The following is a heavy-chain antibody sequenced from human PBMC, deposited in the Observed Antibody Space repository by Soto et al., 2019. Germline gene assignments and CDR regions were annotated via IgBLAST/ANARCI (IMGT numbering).Heavy chain of an antibody. J-gene: IGHJ4*02. Sequence: LRLSCAASGFTFSNYGMHWVRQAPGKGLEWVAVILYDGNNKYYADSVKGRFTISRDNSNNTLYVQMTSLRAEDTAVYYCARGLHSLFDYWGQGTLVTVYS. V-gene: IGHV3-33*01. CDR3: ARGLHSLFDY. D-gene: IGHD2-21*01. CDR1: GFTFSNYG. CDR2: ILYDGNNK.